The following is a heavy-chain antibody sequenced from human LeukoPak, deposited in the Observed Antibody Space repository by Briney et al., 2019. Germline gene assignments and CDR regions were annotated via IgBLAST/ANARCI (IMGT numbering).Heavy chain of an antibody. CDR2: IYYSGST. J-gene: IGHJ4*02. D-gene: IGHD1-20*01. V-gene: IGHV4-31*03. Sequence: SETLSLTCTVSGGSISSGGYYWSWIRQHPGKGLERIGYIYYSGSTYYNPSLKSRVTISVDTSKNQFSLKLSSVTAADTAVYYCASSRYNWNDYWGQGTLVTVSS. CDR1: GGSISSGGYY. CDR3: ASSRYNWNDY.